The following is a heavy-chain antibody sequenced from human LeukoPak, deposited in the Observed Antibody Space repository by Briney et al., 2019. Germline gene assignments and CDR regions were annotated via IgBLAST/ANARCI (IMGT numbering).Heavy chain of an antibody. Sequence: GGSLRLSCAASGFTFSSYWIGWVRQMPGKGLEWMGIIYPGDSDTRYSPSFQGQVTISADKSISTAYLQWSSLKASDSAMYYCARHKGARIAVAPFDYWGQGTLVTVSS. CDR3: ARHKGARIAVAPFDY. V-gene: IGHV5-51*01. CDR2: IYPGDSDT. D-gene: IGHD6-19*01. CDR1: GFTFSSYW. J-gene: IGHJ4*02.